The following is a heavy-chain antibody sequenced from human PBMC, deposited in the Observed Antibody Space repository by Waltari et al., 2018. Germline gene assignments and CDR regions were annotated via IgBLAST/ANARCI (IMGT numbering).Heavy chain of an antibody. D-gene: IGHD3-10*01. V-gene: IGHV4-39*01. CDR2: MYYRGSS. CDR3: ARAFGSGSYAWFDS. CDR1: GDSVTSGTYY. J-gene: IGHJ5*01. Sequence: QLQLQESGPGLVKPSETLSLTCSLCGDSVTSGTYYWGWIRHPPRKGLEWIGIMYYRGSSYSNPALKSRVTISVDTSKTQFSLKLSSVAAADTAVYYCARAFGSGSYAWFDSWGQGTLVTVSS.